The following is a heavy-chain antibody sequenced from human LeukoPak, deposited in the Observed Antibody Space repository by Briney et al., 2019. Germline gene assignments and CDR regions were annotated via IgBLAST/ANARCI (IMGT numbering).Heavy chain of an antibody. CDR1: EFTFINYY. V-gene: IGHV3-11*01. CDR3: ARVDVGLRFAP. Sequence: GGSLRLSCPPSEFTFINYYISCIRQPPGKWREWVSYSMISGSTIYYEDFVRGRLTLSRDHHKHSLYLQMNSPRHEETAVYYCARVDVGLRFAPWGQGTLVTVS. J-gene: IGHJ5*02. D-gene: IGHD1-26*01. CDR2: SMISGSTI.